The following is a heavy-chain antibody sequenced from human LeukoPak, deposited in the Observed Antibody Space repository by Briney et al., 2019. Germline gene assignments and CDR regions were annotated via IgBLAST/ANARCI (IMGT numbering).Heavy chain of an antibody. Sequence: SETLSLACTVSGASMSSDNYHWGWIRQPPGTGLEWIGAIHNGGNTDYNPSLESRVTISEDKSKNQFSLKLTSVTAADTAVYYCVRLPTGYPNWFAPWGQGTRVTVSS. D-gene: IGHD4-17*01. CDR1: GASMSSDNYH. CDR2: IHNGGNT. CDR3: VRLPTGYPNWFAP. V-gene: IGHV4-39*01. J-gene: IGHJ5*02.